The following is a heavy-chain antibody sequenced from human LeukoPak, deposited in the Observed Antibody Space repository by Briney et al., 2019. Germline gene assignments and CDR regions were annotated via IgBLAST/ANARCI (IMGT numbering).Heavy chain of an antibody. Sequence: ASVKVSCKTSGYSFTDYYMHWVRQAPGQGLEWMGWISPNSGGTGSAQKFQGRVTMTRDTSISTVYMEVSWLTSDDTAIYYCARADRLHGGPYLIGPWGQGTLVTVSS. CDR1: GYSFTDYY. J-gene: IGHJ5*02. CDR3: ARADRLHGGPYLIGP. CDR2: ISPNSGGT. D-gene: IGHD2-21*01. V-gene: IGHV1-2*02.